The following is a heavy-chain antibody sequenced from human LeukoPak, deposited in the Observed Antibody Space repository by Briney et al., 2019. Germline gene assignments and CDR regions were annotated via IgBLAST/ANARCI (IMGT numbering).Heavy chain of an antibody. J-gene: IGHJ4*02. CDR1: GYTFTGYY. CDR3: ARSNQNFSPNSSPGH. CDR2: INPNSGGT. V-gene: IGHV1-2*02. D-gene: IGHD6-13*01. Sequence: WASVKVSCKASGYTFTGYYMHWVRQAPGQGLEWMGWINPNSGGTSYAQKFQGRVTMTRDMSTSTVYMELSSLRSEDTAMYYCARSNQNFSPNSSPGHWGQGTLVTVSS.